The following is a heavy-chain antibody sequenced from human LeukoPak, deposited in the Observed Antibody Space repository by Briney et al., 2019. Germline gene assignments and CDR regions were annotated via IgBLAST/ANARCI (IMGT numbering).Heavy chain of an antibody. D-gene: IGHD5-12*01. J-gene: IGHJ4*02. CDR1: GDSIRSGTYY. CDR3: ARGGGATRIDY. Sequence: SETLSLTCSVSGDSIRSGTYYWSWIRQPAGKGLEWIGRIYTSGSTSYNPSLKSRVTISVDTSKNQFSLKLTSVTAADTAVYYCARGGGATRIDYWGQGTLVTVSS. V-gene: IGHV4-61*02. CDR2: IYTSGST.